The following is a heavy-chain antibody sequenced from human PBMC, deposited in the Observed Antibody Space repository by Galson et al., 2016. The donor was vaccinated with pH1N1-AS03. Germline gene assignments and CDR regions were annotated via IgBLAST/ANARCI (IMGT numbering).Heavy chain of an antibody. CDR2: VDNDGYDR. CDR1: GFTFSSYY. J-gene: IGHJ4*02. V-gene: IGHV3-74*01. Sequence: SLRLSCAASGFTFSSYYIHWVRQVPGKGLVWVSGVDNDGYDRVYADSVKGRFTISRDNTKNTVHLQMNSLRAEDTAIYYCARGGFHHGFDSWGQGTLITVSS. D-gene: IGHD1-14*01. CDR3: ARGGFHHGFDS.